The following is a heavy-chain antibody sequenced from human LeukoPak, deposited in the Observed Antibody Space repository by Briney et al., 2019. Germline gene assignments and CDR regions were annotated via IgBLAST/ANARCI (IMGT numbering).Heavy chain of an antibody. Sequence: ASVKVSCKASGYTFTGYYMHWVRQAPGQGLEWMGIINPSGGSTSYAQKFQGRVTMTRDMSTSTVYMELSSLRSEDTAVYYCARVAYYYDSSGYSPLFDYWGQGTLVTVSS. CDR1: GYTFTGYY. D-gene: IGHD3-22*01. V-gene: IGHV1-46*01. J-gene: IGHJ4*02. CDR2: INPSGGST. CDR3: ARVAYYYDSSGYSPLFDY.